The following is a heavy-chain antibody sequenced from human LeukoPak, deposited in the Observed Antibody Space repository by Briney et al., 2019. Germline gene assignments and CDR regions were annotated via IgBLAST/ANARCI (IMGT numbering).Heavy chain of an antibody. V-gene: IGHV3-11*04. D-gene: IGHD1-26*01. Sequence: GSLRLSCAASGFTFSDYYMSWIRPAPGKGLEWVSNISSSGSTIYYADSVKGRFTISRDNAKNSLYLQMNSLRAEDTAVYYCARQFGSYYEIDYWGQGTLVTVSS. CDR1: GFTFSDYY. CDR3: ARQFGSYYEIDY. CDR2: ISSSGSTI. J-gene: IGHJ4*02.